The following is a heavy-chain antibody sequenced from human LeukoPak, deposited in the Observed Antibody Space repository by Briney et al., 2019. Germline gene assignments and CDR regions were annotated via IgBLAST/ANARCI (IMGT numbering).Heavy chain of an antibody. J-gene: IGHJ6*03. V-gene: IGHV4-34*01. CDR1: GFTFSSYS. D-gene: IGHD6-6*01. Sequence: GSLRLSCAASGFTFSSYSMNWIRQPPGKGLEWIGEINHSGSTNYNPSLKSRVTISVDTSKNQFSLKLSSVTAADTAVYYCARVPFRARLGYYYYYMDVWGKGTTVTVSS. CDR3: ARVPFRARLGYYYYYMDV. CDR2: INHSGST.